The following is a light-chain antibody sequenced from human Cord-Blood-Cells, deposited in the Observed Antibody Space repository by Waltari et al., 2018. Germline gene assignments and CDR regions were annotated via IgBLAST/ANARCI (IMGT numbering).Light chain of an antibody. Sequence: SYELTQPPSVSVSPGQTASITCSGDKLGDKYACWYQQKPGPSPVLVIYQGSKRPSGIPERFSDSNTRNTATLTIRGTQAMDEADYYCQAWDSSTAVFGGGTKLTVL. CDR2: QGS. CDR1: KLGDKY. J-gene: IGLJ2*01. CDR3: QAWDSSTAV. V-gene: IGLV3-1*01.